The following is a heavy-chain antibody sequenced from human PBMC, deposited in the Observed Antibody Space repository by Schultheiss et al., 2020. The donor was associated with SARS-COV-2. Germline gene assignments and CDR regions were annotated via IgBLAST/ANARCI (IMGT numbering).Heavy chain of an antibody. CDR2: IYSGGST. Sequence: GGSLRLSCAASGFTVSSNYMSWVRQAPGKGLEWVSVIYSGGSTYYADSVKGRFTISRDNSKNTLYLQMNSLRAGDTAVYYCARFAVVVAATLLDWYFDLWGRGTLVTVSS. D-gene: IGHD2-15*01. CDR1: GFTVSSNY. J-gene: IGHJ2*01. CDR3: ARFAVVVAATLLDWYFDL. V-gene: IGHV3-66*01.